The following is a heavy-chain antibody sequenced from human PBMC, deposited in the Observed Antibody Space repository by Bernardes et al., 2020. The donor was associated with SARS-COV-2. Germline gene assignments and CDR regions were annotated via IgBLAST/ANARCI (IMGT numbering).Heavy chain of an antibody. V-gene: IGHV4-39*01. CDR3: ARTYDGIAVAGTGFDY. J-gene: IGHJ4*02. CDR2: IYYSGST. D-gene: IGHD6-19*01. CDR1: GGSISSSSYY. Sequence: SETLSLTCTVSGGSISSSSYYWGWIRQPPGKGLEWIGSIYYSGSTYYNPSLKSRVTISVDTSKNQFSLKLSSVTAADTAVYYCARTYDGIAVAGTGFDYWGQGTLVTVSS.